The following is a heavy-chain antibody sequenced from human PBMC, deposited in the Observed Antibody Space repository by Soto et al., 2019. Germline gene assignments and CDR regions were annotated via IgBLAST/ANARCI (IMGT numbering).Heavy chain of an antibody. CDR3: ATSYCSGGSCKARGYNWFDP. D-gene: IGHD2-15*01. V-gene: IGHV1-24*01. CDR1: GYTLTELS. CDR2: FDPEDGET. J-gene: IGHJ5*02. Sequence: ASVKVSCKVSGYTLTELSMHWVRQAPGKGLEWMGGFDPEDGETIYAQKFQGRVTMTEDTSTDTAYMELSSVRSEDTAVYYCATSYCSGGSCKARGYNWFDPWGQGTLVTVSS.